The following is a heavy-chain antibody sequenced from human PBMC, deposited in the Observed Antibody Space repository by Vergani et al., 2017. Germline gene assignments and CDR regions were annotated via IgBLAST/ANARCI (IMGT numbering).Heavy chain of an antibody. J-gene: IGHJ4*02. Sequence: QVQLQESGPGLVKPSETLSLTCTVSGDSVISTDYHWGWIRQPPGKGLEWIGSMDYSGSTSYNPSLESRISISFETPKSQFSLRLTSATAADTAVYYCASKRGACRAAYCHSYDFWGPGTLVGVSS. V-gene: IGHV4-39*01. CDR3: ASKRGACRAAYCHSYDF. CDR1: GDSVISTDYH. CDR2: MDYSGST. D-gene: IGHD2-15*01.